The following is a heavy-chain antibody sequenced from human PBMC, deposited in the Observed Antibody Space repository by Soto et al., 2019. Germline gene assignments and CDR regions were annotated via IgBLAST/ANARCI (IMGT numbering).Heavy chain of an antibody. Sequence: SETLSLTCTVSGGSISSYYWSWIRQPPGKGLEWIGYIYYSGSTNYNPSLKSRVTISVDTSKNQFSLKLSSVTAADTAVYYGARVVYGSGSYGFDYWGQGTLVTVS. CDR1: GGSISSYY. J-gene: IGHJ4*02. CDR2: IYYSGST. D-gene: IGHD3-10*01. CDR3: ARVVYGSGSYGFDY. V-gene: IGHV4-59*01.